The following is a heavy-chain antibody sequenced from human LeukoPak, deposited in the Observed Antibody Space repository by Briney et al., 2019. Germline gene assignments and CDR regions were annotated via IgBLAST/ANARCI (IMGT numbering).Heavy chain of an antibody. CDR3: ARMATRGY. J-gene: IGHJ4*02. D-gene: IGHD5-24*01. Sequence: PGGSLRLSCAASVFTVSSNYMSWVRQAPGKGLEWVSVIYSGGSTYYADSVKGRFTISRDNSKNTLYLQMNSLRAEDTAVYYCARMATRGYWGQGTLVTVSS. V-gene: IGHV3-66*01. CDR1: VFTVSSNY. CDR2: IYSGGST.